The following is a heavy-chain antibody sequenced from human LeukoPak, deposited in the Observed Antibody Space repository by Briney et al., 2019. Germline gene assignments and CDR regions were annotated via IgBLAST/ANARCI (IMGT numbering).Heavy chain of an antibody. J-gene: IGHJ4*02. Sequence: ASVKVSCKASGYTFTSYYMHWVRQAPGQGLEWMGIINPSGGSTSYAQKFQGRVTMTRDMSTSTAYMELSSLRSEDTAVYYCARDTRSGGDCLVYWGQGTLVTVSS. V-gene: IGHV1-46*01. CDR1: GYTFTSYY. D-gene: IGHD2-21*01. CDR3: ARDTRSGGDCLVY. CDR2: INPSGGST.